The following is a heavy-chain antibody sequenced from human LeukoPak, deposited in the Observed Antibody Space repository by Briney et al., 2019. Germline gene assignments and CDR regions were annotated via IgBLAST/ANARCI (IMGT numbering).Heavy chain of an antibody. V-gene: IGHV4-31*03. Sequence: SETLSLTCTVSGGSISSGGYYWSWIRQHPGKGLEWIGYIYHSGSTYYNPSLKSRVTISVDRSKNQFSLKLSSVTAADTAVYHCARGYSSFDYWGQGTLVTVSS. D-gene: IGHD1-26*01. CDR1: GGSISSGGYY. CDR3: ARGYSSFDY. CDR2: IYHSGST. J-gene: IGHJ4*02.